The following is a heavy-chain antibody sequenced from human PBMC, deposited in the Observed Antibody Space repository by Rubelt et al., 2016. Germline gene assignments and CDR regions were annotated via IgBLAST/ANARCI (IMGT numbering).Heavy chain of an antibody. J-gene: IGHJ5*02. CDR1: GYTFTSYG. Sequence: QVQLVQSGAEVKKPGASVKVSCKASGYTFTSYGISWVRQAPGQGLEWMGWISAYNGNTNYAQKLQGRVTMTPDTSTSTAYMERRSLGSDDTAVYYCARDPTTRFTSTGWFDPWGQGTLVTVSS. V-gene: IGHV1-18*01. CDR3: ARDPTTRFTSTGWFDP. CDR2: ISAYNGNT. D-gene: IGHD5-12*01.